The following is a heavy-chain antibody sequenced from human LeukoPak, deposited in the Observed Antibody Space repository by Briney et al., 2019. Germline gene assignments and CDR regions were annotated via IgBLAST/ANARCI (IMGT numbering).Heavy chain of an antibody. J-gene: IGHJ4*02. D-gene: IGHD2-2*01. CDR2: IIPIFGTA. Sequence: VASVKVSCKASGYTFTGYYMHWVRQAPGQGLEWMGGIIPIFGTANYAQKFQGRVTITTDESTSTAYMELSSLRSEDTAVYYCARDEGIGYCSSTSCSYSSWGQGTLVTVSS. V-gene: IGHV1-69*05. CDR3: ARDEGIGYCSSTSCSYSS. CDR1: GYTFTGYY.